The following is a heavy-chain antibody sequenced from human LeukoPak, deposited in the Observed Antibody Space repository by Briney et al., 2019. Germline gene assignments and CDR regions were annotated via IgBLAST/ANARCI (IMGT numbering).Heavy chain of an antibody. J-gene: IGHJ4*02. V-gene: IGHV3-74*01. CDR3: ARVSVGRYYFDN. CDR1: GFTFSSYW. Sequence: GGSLRLSCAASGFTFSSYWMHWVRQAPGKGLVWVSRINPDGSTTSYADSVKGRFTISRDSAKSTLYLQMNSLRAEDTAVYYCARVSVGRYYFDNWGQGTPVTVS. D-gene: IGHD3-3*02. CDR2: INPDGSTT.